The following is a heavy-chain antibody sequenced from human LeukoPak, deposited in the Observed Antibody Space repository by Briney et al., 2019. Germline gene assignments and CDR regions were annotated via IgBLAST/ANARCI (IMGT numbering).Heavy chain of an antibody. D-gene: IGHD1-7*01. V-gene: IGHV3-21*01. CDR1: GFSFSNYR. Sequence: GESLTLSCAASGFSFSNYRMNWVRHAQGEGLEWDSSISSSSSNIYYADSLKGRFTISRDNAKNSLYLQMNSLRAEDTAVYYCASRSEDWNSLDYWGQGTLVTVSS. CDR3: ASRSEDWNSLDY. J-gene: IGHJ4*02. CDR2: ISSSSSNI.